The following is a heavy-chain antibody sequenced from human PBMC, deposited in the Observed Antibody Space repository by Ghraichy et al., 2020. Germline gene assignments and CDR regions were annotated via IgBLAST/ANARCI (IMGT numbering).Heavy chain of an antibody. Sequence: SETLSLTCAVYGGSFSGYYWSWIRQPPGKGLEWIGEINHSGSTNYNPSLKSRVTISVDTSKNQFSLKLSSVTAADTAVYYCARMGRAVTTGFDYWGQGTLVTVSS. J-gene: IGHJ4*02. V-gene: IGHV4-34*01. CDR3: ARMGRAVTTGFDY. D-gene: IGHD4-17*01. CDR2: INHSGST. CDR1: GGSFSGYY.